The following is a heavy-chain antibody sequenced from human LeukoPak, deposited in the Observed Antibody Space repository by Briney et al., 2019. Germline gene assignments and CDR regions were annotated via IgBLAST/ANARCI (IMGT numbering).Heavy chain of an antibody. J-gene: IGHJ3*02. D-gene: IGHD3-3*01. CDR1: GFTVSSNY. CDR3: AFTIFGVVIKDDDAFDI. V-gene: IGHV3-66*02. Sequence: GSLRLSCAASGFTVSSNYMSWVRQAPGKGLEWVSVIYSGGSTYYADSVKGRFTISRDNSKNTLYLQMNSLRAEDTAVYYCAFTIFGVVIKDDDAFDIWGQGTMVTVSS. CDR2: IYSGGST.